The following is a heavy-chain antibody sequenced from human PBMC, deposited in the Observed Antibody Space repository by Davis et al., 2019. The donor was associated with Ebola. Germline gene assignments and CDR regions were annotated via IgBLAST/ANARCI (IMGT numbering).Heavy chain of an antibody. V-gene: IGHV3-9*01. CDR2: ISWNSGSI. CDR3: ARDRPLDFFFGDYYGMDV. Sequence: SLKISCAASGFTFDDYAMHWVRQAPGKGLEWVSGISWNSGSIGYADSVKGRFTISRDNAKNSLYLQMNSLRAEDTAVYYCARDRPLDFFFGDYYGMDVWGQGTTVTVSS. CDR1: GFTFDDYA. J-gene: IGHJ6*02. D-gene: IGHD3-16*01.